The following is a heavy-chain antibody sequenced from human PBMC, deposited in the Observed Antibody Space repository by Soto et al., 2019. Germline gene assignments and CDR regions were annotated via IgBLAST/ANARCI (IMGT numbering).Heavy chain of an antibody. Sequence: PGESLKISCKGSGYRFSSYWIAWVRQKPGKGLEWMGIIYPGDSDTRYSPSFQGQVTISADKSITTAYLQWSSLKASDTAMYYCARNSDCSSTSCYGGRTKFDFWGQGTLVTVSS. V-gene: IGHV5-51*01. D-gene: IGHD2-2*01. CDR3: ARNSDCSSTSCYGGRTKFDF. J-gene: IGHJ4*02. CDR1: GYRFSSYW. CDR2: IYPGDSDT.